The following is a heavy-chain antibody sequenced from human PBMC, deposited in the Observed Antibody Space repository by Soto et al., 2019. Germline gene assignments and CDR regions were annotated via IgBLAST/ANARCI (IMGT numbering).Heavy chain of an antibody. CDR3: AKVIVLGASTIEF. Sequence: EQLLESGGGLVQPGGSLTLSCAASGFTFNHYGMAWVRQAPGKGLEWVSVISGSGGTTYYADSVKGRFTISIDNSKSTVYLQMNSLRVEDTALYSCAKVIVLGASTIEFWGPGTLVIVSS. CDR1: GFTFNHYG. J-gene: IGHJ4*02. V-gene: IGHV3-23*01. D-gene: IGHD6-6*01. CDR2: ISGSGGTT.